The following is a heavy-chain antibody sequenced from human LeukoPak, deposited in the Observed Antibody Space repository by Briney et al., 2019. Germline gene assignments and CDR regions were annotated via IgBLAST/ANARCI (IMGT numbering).Heavy chain of an antibody. CDR3: ARTLRPTFYYYYMDV. D-gene: IGHD2/OR15-2a*01. CDR2: IYYSGST. CDR1: SGSISTYY. V-gene: IGHV4-59*01. Sequence: SETLSLTCTVSSGSISTYYWSWIRQPPGKGLEWIGYIYYSGSTNYNPSLKSRVTISVDTSKNQFSLKLSSVTAADTAVYYCARTLRPTFYYYYMDVWGKGTTATISS. J-gene: IGHJ6*03.